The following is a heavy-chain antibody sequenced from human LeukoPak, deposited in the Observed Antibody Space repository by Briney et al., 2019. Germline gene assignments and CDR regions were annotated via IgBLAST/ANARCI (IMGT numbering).Heavy chain of an antibody. V-gene: IGHV1-18*01. CDR3: ARSLWLGELDY. Sequence: ASVKVSCKASGYTFTSYGISWVRQAPGQGLEWMGWISGYNSKTNYAQKFQRRITMTTDTSTSTAYMELSSLRSDDTAVYYCARSLWLGELDYWGQGTLVTVSS. D-gene: IGHD3-10*01. CDR2: ISGYNSKT. J-gene: IGHJ4*02. CDR1: GYTFTSYG.